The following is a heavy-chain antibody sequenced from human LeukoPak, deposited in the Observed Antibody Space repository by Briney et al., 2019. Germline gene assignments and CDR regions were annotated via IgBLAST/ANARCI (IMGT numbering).Heavy chain of an antibody. Sequence: GGSLRLSCTASGFTFSRYCMSWVRQAPGKGLEWVANINKNGNSKNYVDSVKGRFTISRDNAKNSLFLQMHGLRAEDTAVYYCATTCPYRSDSTCALGGQGTLVTVSS. CDR1: GFTFSRYC. D-gene: IGHD2-15*01. J-gene: IGHJ4*02. CDR3: ATTCPYRSDSTCAL. V-gene: IGHV3-7*01. CDR2: INKNGNSK.